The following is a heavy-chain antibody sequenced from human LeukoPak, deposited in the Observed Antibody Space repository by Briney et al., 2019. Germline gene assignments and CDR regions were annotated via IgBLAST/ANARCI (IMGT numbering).Heavy chain of an antibody. D-gene: IGHD5-12*01. Sequence: PGGSLRLSCAASGFTFSSYWMSWVCQAPGKGLEWVSAISGSGGSTYYADSVKGRFTISRDNSKNTLYLQMNSLRAEDTAVYYCAKRRSGYDSWFDPWGQGTLVTVSS. CDR2: ISGSGGST. V-gene: IGHV3-23*01. CDR3: AKRRSGYDSWFDP. J-gene: IGHJ5*02. CDR1: GFTFSSYW.